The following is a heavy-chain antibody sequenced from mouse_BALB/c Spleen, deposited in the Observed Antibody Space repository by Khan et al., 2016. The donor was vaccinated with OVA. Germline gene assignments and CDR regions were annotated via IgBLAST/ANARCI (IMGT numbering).Heavy chain of an antibody. CDR3: ARNSYMYDFTY. J-gene: IGHJ3*01. D-gene: IGHD2-14*01. Sequence: QPSQSLSITCTVSGFSLTTYGVHWVRQSPGKGLEWLGLIWSGGNTDYNAAFISRLSITKDNSKSNVFFKMNSLPADDTAIYYCARNSYMYDFTYWGQGTLVTVSA. V-gene: IGHV2-2*01. CDR1: GFSLTTYG. CDR2: IWSGGNT.